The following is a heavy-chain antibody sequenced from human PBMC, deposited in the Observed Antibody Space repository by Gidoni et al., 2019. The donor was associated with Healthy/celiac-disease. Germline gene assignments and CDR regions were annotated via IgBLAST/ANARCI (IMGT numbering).Heavy chain of an antibody. V-gene: IGHV1-69*04. Sequence: QVQLVQSGAEVKKPGSSVKVSCKASGGTFSSYAISWVRQAPGQGLEWMGRIIPILGIANYAQKSQGRVTITADKSTSTAYMELSSLRSEDTAVYYCARGQDETYYDILTDPYAFDIWGQGTMVTVSS. J-gene: IGHJ3*02. CDR3: ARGQDETYYDILTDPYAFDI. CDR1: GGTFSSYA. D-gene: IGHD3-9*01. CDR2: IIPILGIA.